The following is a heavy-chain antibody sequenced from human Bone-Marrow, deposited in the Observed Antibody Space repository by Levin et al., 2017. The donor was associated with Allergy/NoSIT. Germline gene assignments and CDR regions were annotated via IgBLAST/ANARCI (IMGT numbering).Heavy chain of an antibody. CDR1: GVTFSSYA. J-gene: IGHJ5*01. V-gene: IGHV3-23*01. D-gene: IGHD2-2*01. Sequence: RSGGSLRLSCAASGVTFSSYAMSWVRQAPGKGLDWVSGITRSADTTYYADSVKGRFTISRDNSKNTLYLQMNSLRVEDTAVYYCATLVGLEAYCTSTSCLGWFDSWGQGTLVTVSS. CDR2: ITRSADTT. CDR3: ATLVGLEAYCTSTSCLGWFDS.